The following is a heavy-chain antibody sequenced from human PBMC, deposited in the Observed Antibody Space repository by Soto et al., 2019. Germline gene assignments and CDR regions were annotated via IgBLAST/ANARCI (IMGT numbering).Heavy chain of an antibody. CDR2: ISGSGGST. CDR3: AKDYYDSSGYYDY. V-gene: IGHV3-23*01. Sequence: SLSCAASGFTFSSYAMSWVRQAPGKGLEWVSAISGSGGSTYYADSVKGRFTISRDNSKNTLYLQMNSLRAEDTAVYYCAKDYYDSSGYYDYWGQGTLVTVSS. J-gene: IGHJ4*02. D-gene: IGHD3-22*01. CDR1: GFTFSSYA.